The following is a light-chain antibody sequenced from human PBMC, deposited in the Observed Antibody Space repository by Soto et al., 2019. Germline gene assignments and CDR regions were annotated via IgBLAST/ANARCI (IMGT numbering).Light chain of an antibody. CDR2: SND. CDR3: AAWDDSLKVVA. CDR1: SSNIGSET. J-gene: IGLJ2*01. V-gene: IGLV1-44*01. Sequence: QSVLTQPPSVSGTPGQRVTISCSGSSSNIGSETVNWYQQLPGSAPKLLIYSNDQRPSGVPDRFSGSKSGTSASLAISGLQSEDEGDYYCAAWDDSLKVVAFGGGTKL.